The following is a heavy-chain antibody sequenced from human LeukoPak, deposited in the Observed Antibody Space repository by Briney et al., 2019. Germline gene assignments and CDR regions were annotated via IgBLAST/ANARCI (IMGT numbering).Heavy chain of an antibody. CDR1: GFTFSSYE. J-gene: IGHJ4*02. D-gene: IGHD3-10*01. Sequence: GGSLRLSCAASGFTFSSYEMNWVRQAPGKGLEWVSYISSSGSTIYYAGSVKGRFTISRDNAKNSLYLQMNSLRAEDTAVYYCARDGSGSYYNLPFDYWGQGTLVTVSS. V-gene: IGHV3-48*03. CDR2: ISSSGSTI. CDR3: ARDGSGSYYNLPFDY.